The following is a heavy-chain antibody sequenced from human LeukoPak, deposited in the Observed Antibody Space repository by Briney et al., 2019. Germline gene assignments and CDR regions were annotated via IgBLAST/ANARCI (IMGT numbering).Heavy chain of an antibody. Sequence: PGGSLRLSCPASGFIFSDRYMDWVRQAPGKGLEWVGRTRNKADSYITEYAASVKGRFTISRDNSKNSLYLQMNILKTEDTAVYYCVGDFDYGDGFDHWGQGTLVPVSS. J-gene: IGHJ4*02. D-gene: IGHD4-17*01. CDR2: TRNKADSYIT. CDR3: VGDFDYGDGFDH. CDR1: GFIFSDRY. V-gene: IGHV3-72*01.